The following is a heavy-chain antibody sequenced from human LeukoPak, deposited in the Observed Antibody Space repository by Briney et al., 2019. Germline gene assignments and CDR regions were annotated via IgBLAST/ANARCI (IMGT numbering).Heavy chain of an antibody. CDR3: ARGGGDY. J-gene: IGHJ4*02. V-gene: IGHV3-7*01. CDR1: GFTLSDYW. CDR2: IKQDGSDK. Sequence: GGSLRLSCVASGFTLSDYWMTWVRQAPGKGLEWVANIKQDGSDKKYVDSVKGRLTISRDNAKNSLYLQMDSLRDEDTAVYYCARGGGDYWGQGTLVTVTS. D-gene: IGHD1-26*01.